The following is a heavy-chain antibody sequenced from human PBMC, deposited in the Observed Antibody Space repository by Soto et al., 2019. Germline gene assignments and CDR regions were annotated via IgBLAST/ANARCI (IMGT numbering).Heavy chain of an antibody. CDR2: ISYDGSNK. Sequence: QVQLVESGGGVVQPGRSLRLSCAASGFTFSSYGMHWVRQDPGKGLEWVAVISYDGSNKYYADSVKGRFTISRDNSKNTLYLQMNSLRAEDTAVYYCARGDGYNWRGDAFDIWGQGTMVTVSS. CDR1: GFTFSSYG. V-gene: IGHV3-30*03. J-gene: IGHJ3*02. CDR3: ARGDGYNWRGDAFDI. D-gene: IGHD5-12*01.